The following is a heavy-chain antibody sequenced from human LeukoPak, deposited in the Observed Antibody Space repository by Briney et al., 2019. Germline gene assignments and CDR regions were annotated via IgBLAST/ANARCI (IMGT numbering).Heavy chain of an antibody. CDR1: GHSFTSYW. V-gene: IGHV5-51*01. CDR2: IYTGDSDT. CDR3: ARAKAYSSSGYYFDY. J-gene: IGHJ4*02. D-gene: IGHD6-13*01. Sequence: GESLKISCKDSGHSFTSYWIGWGCQMPGKGLEWLGIIYTGDSDTRYSPSFQGQVTISADKSNTPAFLQCSSMEASDTALYYCARAKAYSSSGYYFDYGGQGTLVTVSS.